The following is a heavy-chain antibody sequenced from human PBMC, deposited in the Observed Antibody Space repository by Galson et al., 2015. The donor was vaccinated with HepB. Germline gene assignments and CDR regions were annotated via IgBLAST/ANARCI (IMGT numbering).Heavy chain of an antibody. V-gene: IGHV4-4*07. D-gene: IGHD2-2*01. CDR2: IYTSGST. CDR3: ASMGYCSSTSCYPHY. Sequence: SETLSLTCTVSGGSISSYYWSWIRQPAGKGLEWIGRIYTSGSTNYNPSLKSRVTMSVDTSKNQFSLKLSSVTAADTAVYYCASMGYCSSTSCYPHYWGQGTLFAVSS. J-gene: IGHJ4*01. CDR1: GGSISSYY.